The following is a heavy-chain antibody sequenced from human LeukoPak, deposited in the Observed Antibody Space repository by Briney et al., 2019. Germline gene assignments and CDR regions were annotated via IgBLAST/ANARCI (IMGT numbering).Heavy chain of an antibody. V-gene: IGHV1-18*01. CDR1: GGTFSSYA. CDR3: ARVRRQQWLVHYYGMDV. Sequence: ASVKVSCKASGGTFSSYAISWVRQAPGQGLEWMGWISAYNGNTNYAQKLQGRVTMTTDTSTSTAYMELRSLRSDDTAVYYCARVRRQQWLVHYYGMDVWGQGTTVTVSS. D-gene: IGHD6-19*01. CDR2: ISAYNGNT. J-gene: IGHJ6*02.